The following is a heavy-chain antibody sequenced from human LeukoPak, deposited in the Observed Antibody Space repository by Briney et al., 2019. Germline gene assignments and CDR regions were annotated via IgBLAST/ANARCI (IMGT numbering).Heavy chain of an antibody. CDR2: ISGSGGST. D-gene: IGHD3-22*01. V-gene: IGHV3-23*01. CDR1: GFTFSGYA. CDR3: AKAGNYYDSSGYSLHFDY. Sequence: PGGSLRLSCAASGFTFSGYAMSWVRQAPGKGLEWVSAISGSGGSTYYADSVKGRFTISRDNSKNTLYLQMNSLRAEDTAVYYCAKAGNYYDSSGYSLHFDYWGQGTLVTVSS. J-gene: IGHJ4*02.